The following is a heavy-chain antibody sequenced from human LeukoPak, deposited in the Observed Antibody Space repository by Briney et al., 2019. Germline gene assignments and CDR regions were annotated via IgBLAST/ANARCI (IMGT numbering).Heavy chain of an antibody. CDR2: IYYSGST. J-gene: IGHJ4*02. CDR3: ARGIDSSGYYSD. CDR1: GGSISSSSYY. D-gene: IGHD3-22*01. V-gene: IGHV4-39*07. Sequence: SETLSLTCTVSGGSISSSSYYWGWIRQPPGKGLEWIGSIYYSGSTYYNPSLKSRVTISVDTSKNQFSLKLSSVTAADTAVYYCARGIDSSGYYSDWGQGTLVTVSS.